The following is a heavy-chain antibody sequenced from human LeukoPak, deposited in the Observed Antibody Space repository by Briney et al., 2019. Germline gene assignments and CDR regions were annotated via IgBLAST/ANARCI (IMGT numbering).Heavy chain of an antibody. Sequence: PGGSLRLSCAASGFTFSDHYMDWVRQAPGKGLEWVGRTRNKPNSYTTEYAASVKGRFTISRDDSKNSLYLQMNSLKTEDTAVYYCARLGYCSSTSCRQAFDIWGQGTMVTVS. CDR1: GFTFSDHY. V-gene: IGHV3-72*01. D-gene: IGHD2-2*01. CDR2: TRNKPNSYTT. J-gene: IGHJ3*02. CDR3: ARLGYCSSTSCRQAFDI.